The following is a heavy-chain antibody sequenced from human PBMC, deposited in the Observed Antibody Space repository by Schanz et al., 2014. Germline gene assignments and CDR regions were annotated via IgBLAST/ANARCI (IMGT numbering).Heavy chain of an antibody. V-gene: IGHV1-69*02. CDR2: IIPILGIA. J-gene: IGHJ3*02. Sequence: QVQLVQSEAEVKKPGSSVKVSCKASGGTFSSYTISWVRQAPGQGLEWMGRIIPILGIANYAQNFQGRVTITADKSTSTAYMELTSLRSEDTALYYCTRGGYSYALSAFDIWGQGTMXTVSS. CDR1: GGTFSSYT. D-gene: IGHD5-18*01. CDR3: TRGGYSYALSAFDI.